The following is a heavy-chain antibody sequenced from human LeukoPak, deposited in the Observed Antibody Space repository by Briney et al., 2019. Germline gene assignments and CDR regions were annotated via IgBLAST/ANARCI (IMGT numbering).Heavy chain of an antibody. V-gene: IGHV3-7*01. CDR3: ARVRYYGSHYYFDY. CDR2: IKQDGSEK. CDR1: GFTFSRYW. Sequence: GGSLRLSCAVSGFTFSRYWMTWVRQAPGKGLEWVANIKQDGSEKYYVDSVKGRFTISRDNAKNSLYLQMNSLRAEDTAVYYCARVRYYGSHYYFDYWGQGTLVTVSS. J-gene: IGHJ4*02. D-gene: IGHD3-10*01.